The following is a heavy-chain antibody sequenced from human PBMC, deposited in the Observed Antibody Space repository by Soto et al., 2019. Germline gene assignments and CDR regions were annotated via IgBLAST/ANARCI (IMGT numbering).Heavy chain of an antibody. CDR1: GGSISSYY. D-gene: IGHD6-13*01. V-gene: IGHV4-59*01. CDR3: ATIAAAYGMDV. J-gene: IGHJ6*02. CDR2: IYYSGST. Sequence: KPSETLSLTCTVSGGSISSYYWSWIRQPPGKGLEWIGYIYYSGSTNYNHSLKSRVTISVDTSKNQFSLKLSSVTAADTAVYYCATIAAAYGMDVWGQGTTVTVSS.